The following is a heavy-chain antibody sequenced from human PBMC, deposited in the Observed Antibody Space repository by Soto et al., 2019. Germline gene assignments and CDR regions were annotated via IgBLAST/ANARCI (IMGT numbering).Heavy chain of an antibody. J-gene: IGHJ6*02. CDR3: TTLITIFGVVPYQDV. Sequence: GGSLILSCAASGFNFSNAWMNWVRQAPGKGLEWVGRIKSKTDGGTTDYAAPVKGRFTISRDDSKNTLYLQMNSLKTEDTAVYYCTTLITIFGVVPYQDVWGQGTTVTVSS. CDR2: IKSKTDGGTT. D-gene: IGHD3-3*01. CDR1: GFNFSNAW. V-gene: IGHV3-15*07.